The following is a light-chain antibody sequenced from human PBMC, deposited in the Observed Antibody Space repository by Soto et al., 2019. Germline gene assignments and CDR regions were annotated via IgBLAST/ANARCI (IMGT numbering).Light chain of an antibody. CDR1: QSVSSSY. CDR3: QQYSSSPQT. Sequence: EIVLTQSPGTLSLSPGERATLSCRASQSVSSSYLAWYQQKPGQAPRLLIYGASSRATGIPDRFSGSESGTDFTLTISRLEPEDFAVYYCQQYSSSPQTFGPGTKVDIK. J-gene: IGKJ3*01. V-gene: IGKV3-20*01. CDR2: GAS.